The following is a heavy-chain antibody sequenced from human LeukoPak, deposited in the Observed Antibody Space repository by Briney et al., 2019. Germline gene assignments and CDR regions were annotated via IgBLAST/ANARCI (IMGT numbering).Heavy chain of an antibody. CDR2: INAGNGNT. CDR1: GYTFTSYA. D-gene: IGHD2-2*02. Sequence: ASVKVSCKASGYTFTSYAMHWVRQAPGQRLEWMGWINAGNGNTKYSQKFQGRVTITRDTSASTAYMELSSLRSEDTAVCYCARWEGYCSSTSCYRPRYYFDYWGQGTLVTVSS. CDR3: ARWEGYCSSTSCYRPRYYFDY. V-gene: IGHV1-3*01. J-gene: IGHJ4*02.